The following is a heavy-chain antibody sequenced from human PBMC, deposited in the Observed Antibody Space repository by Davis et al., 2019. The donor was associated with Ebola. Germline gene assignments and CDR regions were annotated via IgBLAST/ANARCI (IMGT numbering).Heavy chain of an antibody. CDR3: ARGGYGDYYYYGMDV. J-gene: IGHJ6*02. CDR1: GGSISSSNW. CDR2: IYHSGST. V-gene: IGHV4-4*02. D-gene: IGHD4-17*01. Sequence: PSETLSLTCAVFGGSISSSNWWSWVRQPPGKGLEWIGEIYHSGSTNYNPSLKSRVTISVDKSKNQFSLKLSSVTAADTAVYYCARGGYGDYYYYGMDVWGQGTTVTVSS.